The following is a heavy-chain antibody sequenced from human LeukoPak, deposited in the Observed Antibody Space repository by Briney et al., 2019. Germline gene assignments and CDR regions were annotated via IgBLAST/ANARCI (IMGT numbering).Heavy chain of an antibody. V-gene: IGHV3-30*04. D-gene: IGHD6-13*01. Sequence: GGSLRLSCAASGFTFSSYAMHWVRQAPGKGLEWVAVIPYDGSNKYYADSVKGRFTISRDNSKNTLYLQMNSLRAEDTAVYYCARVSSSWSTYDYWGQGTLVTVSS. CDR1: GFTFSSYA. CDR2: IPYDGSNK. J-gene: IGHJ4*02. CDR3: ARVSSSWSTYDY.